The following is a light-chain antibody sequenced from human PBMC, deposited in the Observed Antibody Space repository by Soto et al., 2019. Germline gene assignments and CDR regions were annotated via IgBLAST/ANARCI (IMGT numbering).Light chain of an antibody. CDR2: EVS. CDR1: SRDVGGYNY. V-gene: IGLV2-14*01. Sequence: QSALTQPASVSGSPGQSITISCTGTSRDVGGYNYVSWHQQHPGKAPKVIITEVSNRPSGVSNRFSGSKSGNTASLTIYGLLAEDAADYYCSSYISSSTFVVFGGGTKVTVL. J-gene: IGLJ2*01. CDR3: SSYISSSTFVV.